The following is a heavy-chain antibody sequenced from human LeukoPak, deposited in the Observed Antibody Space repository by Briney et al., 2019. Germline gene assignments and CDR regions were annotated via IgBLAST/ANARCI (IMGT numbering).Heavy chain of an antibody. CDR1: GGSFNTYC. CDR2: RYLDHSET. CDR3: ARHCRIAVAGEAYYFDY. J-gene: IGHJ4*02. Sequence: GESLKSPCRGVGGSFNTYCYDWGCHRPGKGLGREGIRYLDHSETKYSPPFQGRGTTSAEKSTSTAYLQWSSLKASDTAMYYCARHCRIAVAGEAYYFDYWGQGTLVTVSS. V-gene: IGHV5-51*01. D-gene: IGHD6-19*01.